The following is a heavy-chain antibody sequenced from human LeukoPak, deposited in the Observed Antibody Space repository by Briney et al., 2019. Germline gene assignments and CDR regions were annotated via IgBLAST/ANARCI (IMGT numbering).Heavy chain of an antibody. J-gene: IGHJ4*02. V-gene: IGHV1-2*02. CDR1: GYTFTGCY. CDR3: AREIQKNYYGSGSPDY. CDR2: INPNSGGT. Sequence: ASVKVSCKASGYTFTGCYMHWVRQAPGQGLEWMGWINPNSGGTNYAQKFQGRVTMARDTSISTAYMELSRLRSDDTAVYYCAREIQKNYYGSGSPDYWGQGTLVTVSS. D-gene: IGHD3-10*01.